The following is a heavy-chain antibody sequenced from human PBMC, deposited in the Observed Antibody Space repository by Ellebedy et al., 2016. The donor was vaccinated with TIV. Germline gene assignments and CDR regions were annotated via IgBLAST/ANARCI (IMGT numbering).Heavy chain of an antibody. D-gene: IGHD2-8*01. CDR1: GFTFRSYW. Sequence: GESLKISCAASGFTFRSYWMSWVRQAPGKGLEWVSNIKQDGSEKFYRDSVKGRFTISRDNTDNSLYLQMNSLRAEDTAVYYSAKDGRGTNPGHFDYWGQGTLVTVSS. CDR2: IKQDGSEK. CDR3: AKDGRGTNPGHFDY. J-gene: IGHJ4*02. V-gene: IGHV3-7*03.